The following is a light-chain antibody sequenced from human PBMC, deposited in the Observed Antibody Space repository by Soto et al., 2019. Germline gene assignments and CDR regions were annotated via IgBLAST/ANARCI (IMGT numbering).Light chain of an antibody. V-gene: IGKV3-20*01. J-gene: IGKJ3*01. Sequence: EIVLTQSPGTLSLSPGERATLSCRASQSVSSSYLAWYQQKPGQAPRLLIYGASSWATGIPDRFSGSGSGTDFTLTISRLEPEDFAVYYCQQYGRSLLTFGPGTKVDIK. CDR3: QQYGRSLLT. CDR2: GAS. CDR1: QSVSSSY.